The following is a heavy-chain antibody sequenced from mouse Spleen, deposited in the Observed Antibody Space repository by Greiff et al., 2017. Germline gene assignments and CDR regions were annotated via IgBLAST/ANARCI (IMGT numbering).Heavy chain of an antibody. CDR2: IWRGGST. CDR3: AKNADYRYDGFDY. Sequence: QVQLQQSGPGLVQPSQSLSITCTVPGFSLTSYGVHWVRQSPGKGLEWLGVIWRGGSTDYNAAFMSRLSITKDNSNSQVFFKMNSLQADDTAIYYCAKNADYRYDGFDYWGQGTTLTVSS. J-gene: IGHJ2*01. CDR1: GFSLTSYG. D-gene: IGHD2-14*01. V-gene: IGHV2-5*01.